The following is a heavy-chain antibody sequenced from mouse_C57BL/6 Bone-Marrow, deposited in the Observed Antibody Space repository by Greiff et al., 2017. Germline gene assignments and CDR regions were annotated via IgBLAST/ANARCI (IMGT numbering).Heavy chain of an antibody. V-gene: IGHV1-50*01. CDR1: GYTFTSYW. CDR2: IDPSDSYT. CDR3: ARWEFFDY. Sequence: QVQLQQPGAELVKPGASVKLSCKASGYTFTSYWMQWVKQRPGQGLEWIGEIDPSDSYTNYNQKFKGKATLTVDTSSSTAYMQLSSLTSEDSAVYYCARWEFFDYWGQGTTLTVSS. J-gene: IGHJ2*01. D-gene: IGHD4-1*01.